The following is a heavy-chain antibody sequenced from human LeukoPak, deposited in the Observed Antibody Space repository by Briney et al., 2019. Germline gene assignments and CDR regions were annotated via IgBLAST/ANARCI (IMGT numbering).Heavy chain of an antibody. V-gene: IGHV4-39*07. Sequence: PSETLSLTCTVSGGSISSSSYYWGWIRQPPGKGLEWIGSIYYSGSTYYNPSLKSRVTISVDTSKNQFSLKLSSVTAADTAVYYCASQYSSSFGGWFDPWGQGTLVTVSS. D-gene: IGHD6-13*01. J-gene: IGHJ5*02. CDR3: ASQYSSSFGGWFDP. CDR2: IYYSGST. CDR1: GGSISSSSYY.